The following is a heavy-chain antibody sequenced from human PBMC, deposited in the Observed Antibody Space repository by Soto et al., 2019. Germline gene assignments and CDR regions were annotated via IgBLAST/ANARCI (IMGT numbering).Heavy chain of an antibody. Sequence: WASVKVSCKASGGTFSSYAISWVRQAPGQGLEWMGGIIPIFGTANYAQKFQGRVTITADESTSTAYMELSSLRSEDTAVYYCSYDSSGYYSVWYYYYYYGMDVWGQGTTVTVSS. CDR2: IIPIFGTA. J-gene: IGHJ6*02. CDR3: SYDSSGYYSVWYYYYYYGMDV. CDR1: GGTFSSYA. V-gene: IGHV1-69*13. D-gene: IGHD3-22*01.